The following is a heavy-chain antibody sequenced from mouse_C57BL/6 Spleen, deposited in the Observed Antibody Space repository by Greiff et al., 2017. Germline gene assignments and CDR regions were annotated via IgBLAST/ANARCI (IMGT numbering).Heavy chain of an antibody. D-gene: IGHD2-12*01. V-gene: IGHV5-6*01. CDR2: ISSGGSYT. CDR1: GFTFSSYG. Sequence: VQLQQSGGDLVKPGGSLKLSCAASGFTFSSYGMSWVRQTPDKRLAWVATISSGGSYTYYPHSVKGRFTISRDNAKNTLYLQMSSLKSEDTAMYYCARHSTTEAMDYWGQGTSVTVSS. J-gene: IGHJ4*01. CDR3: ARHSTTEAMDY.